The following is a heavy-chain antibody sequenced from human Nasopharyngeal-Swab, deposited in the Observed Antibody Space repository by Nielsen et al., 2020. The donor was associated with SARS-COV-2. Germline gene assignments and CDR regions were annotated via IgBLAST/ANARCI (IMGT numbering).Heavy chain of an antibody. CDR3: TTDLHDYGDYDY. J-gene: IGHJ4*02. Sequence: GGPLRLSCGASGFTFSTAWMSWVRQSPGKGLEWVGRIKSKTEGGTTDYAAPVKGRFTISRDDSKNTLFLQMNSLKTEDTAVYYCTTDLHDYGDYDYWGQGTVVNVSS. D-gene: IGHD4-17*01. V-gene: IGHV3-15*01. CDR1: GFTFSTAW. CDR2: IKSKTEGGTT.